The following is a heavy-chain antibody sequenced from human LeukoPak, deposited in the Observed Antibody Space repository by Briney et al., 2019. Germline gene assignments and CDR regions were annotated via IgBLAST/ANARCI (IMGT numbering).Heavy chain of an antibody. CDR1: GGSFSGYF. CDR3: AGRWYDSGSYPWVFDY. CDR2: INQNGIT. D-gene: IGHD3-10*01. V-gene: IGHV4-34*01. Sequence: PSETLCLNCAVYGGSFSGYFWNWIGQPPAKGLEWSGEINQNGITNYNPSLKSRVTISVDTSKNQFSLKLSSVTAADTAVYYCAGRWYDSGSYPWVFDYWGQGTLVTVSS. J-gene: IGHJ4*02.